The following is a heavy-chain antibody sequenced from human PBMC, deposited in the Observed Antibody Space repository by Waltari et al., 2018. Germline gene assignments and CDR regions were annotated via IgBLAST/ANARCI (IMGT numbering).Heavy chain of an antibody. J-gene: IGHJ3*02. Sequence: EVQLVESGGGLIQPGGSLRLSCAASGFTVSSNYLSWFRQAPGKGLEWVSVIYSGGSTYYADSVKGRFTISRDNSKNTLYLQMNSLRAEDTAVYYCARGHPIAVAGTHAFDIWGQGTMVTVSS. CDR2: IYSGGST. D-gene: IGHD6-19*01. V-gene: IGHV3-53*01. CDR3: ARGHPIAVAGTHAFDI. CDR1: GFTVSSNY.